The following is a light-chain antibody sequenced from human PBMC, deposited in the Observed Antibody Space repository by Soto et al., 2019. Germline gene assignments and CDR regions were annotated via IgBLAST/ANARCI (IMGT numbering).Light chain of an antibody. CDR3: SSHTSGSTRV. J-gene: IGLJ1*01. CDR2: DVS. CDR1: SSDVGNSDY. Sequence: QSVLAQPPSASGSPGQSVTISCTGTSSDVGNSDYVSWYQQHPGKAPKLIIYDVSKRPSGVPDRFSGSKSGNTASLTVSGLQAEDEADYYCSSHTSGSTRVFGSGTKVTVL. V-gene: IGLV2-8*01.